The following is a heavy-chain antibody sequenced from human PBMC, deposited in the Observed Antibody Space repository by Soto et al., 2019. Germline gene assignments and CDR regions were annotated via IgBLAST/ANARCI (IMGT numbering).Heavy chain of an antibody. CDR1: GFSFSSYA. V-gene: IGHV3-30*04. J-gene: IGHJ5*02. CDR2: ISKDGMNK. CDR3: ARDMYSSDYFVKWFEP. Sequence: QVRLVESGGGVVQPGRSLRLSCTASGFSFSSYAMYWFRQPPGKGLEWVAVISKDGMNKNYADSVKGRVTVSRDNANYSLDLQLNSLRVEETAMYYCARDMYSSDYFVKWFEPWGQGTLVTVSS. D-gene: IGHD6-19*01.